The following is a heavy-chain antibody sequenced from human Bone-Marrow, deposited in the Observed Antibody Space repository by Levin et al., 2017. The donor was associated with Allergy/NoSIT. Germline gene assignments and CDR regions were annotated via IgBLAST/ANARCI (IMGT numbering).Heavy chain of an antibody. D-gene: IGHD2-15*01. CDR2: ISSTGSFT. J-gene: IGHJ4*02. CDR3: SRDSDCSGDNCHYKGLDY. V-gene: IGHV3-11*05. CDR1: GFSISDYY. Sequence: GESLKISCAASGFSISDYYMRWIRQAPGKGPEWVSYISSTGSFTKYADSLKGQFTISRDNAKNSLYLQMNSLRAEDTAVYYCSRDSDCSGDNCHYKGLDYWGQGTLVTVSS.